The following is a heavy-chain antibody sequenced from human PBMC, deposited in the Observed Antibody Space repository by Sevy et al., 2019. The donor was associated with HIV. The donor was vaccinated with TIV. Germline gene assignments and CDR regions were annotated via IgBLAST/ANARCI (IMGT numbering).Heavy chain of an antibody. CDR2: ISSSGSTI. CDR3: ARVSPDYYDSSGYYWGYYYYGIDV. J-gene: IGHJ6*02. Sequence: GGSLRLSCAASGFTFSSYEMNWVRQAPGKGLEWVSYISSSGSTIYYADSVKGRFTISRDNAKNSLYLQMNSLRAEDTAVYYCARVSPDYYDSSGYYWGYYYYGIDVWGQGTTVTVSS. V-gene: IGHV3-48*03. CDR1: GFTFSSYE. D-gene: IGHD3-22*01.